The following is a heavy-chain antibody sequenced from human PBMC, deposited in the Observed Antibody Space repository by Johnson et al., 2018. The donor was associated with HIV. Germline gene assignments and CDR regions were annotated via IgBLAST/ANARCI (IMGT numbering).Heavy chain of an antibody. J-gene: IGHJ3*02. CDR1: GFTFSSYA. D-gene: IGHD2-2*01. Sequence: QEQLVESGGGVVQPRRSLRLSCAASGFTFSSYAMHWVRQAPGKGLEWVAVISYDGSNKYYADSVKGRFTISRDNSKNTLYLQMNSLRAEDTAVYYCARSTGWGLCDAFDIWGQGTMVTVSS. V-gene: IGHV3-30*04. CDR2: ISYDGSNK. CDR3: ARSTGWGLCDAFDI.